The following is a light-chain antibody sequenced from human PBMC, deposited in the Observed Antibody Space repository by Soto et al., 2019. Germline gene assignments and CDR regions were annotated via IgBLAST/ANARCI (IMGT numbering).Light chain of an antibody. V-gene: IGLV2-11*01. CDR1: SSDVGGYNY. J-gene: IGLJ2*01. Sequence: QSVLTQPRSVSGSPGQSVTISCTGTSSDVGGYNYVSWYQQHPGKAPKLVIYDVTQRPSGVPDRFSGSKSGNTASLTISGLQTEDEADYYCCSYAGSDTLLFGGGTKLTVL. CDR2: DVT. CDR3: CSYAGSDTLL.